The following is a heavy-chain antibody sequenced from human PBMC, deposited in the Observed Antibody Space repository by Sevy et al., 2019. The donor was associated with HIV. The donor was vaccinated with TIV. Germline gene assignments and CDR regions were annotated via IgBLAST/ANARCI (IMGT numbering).Heavy chain of an antibody. CDR3: AKDSLWVPGPSQYFQH. Sequence: GGSLRLSCAASGLRFSNYNMNWVRQAPGQGLEWVACISSSSSYICYVDSVKGRFTISRDNSKNTLYLQMNSLRAEDTALYYCAKDSLWVPGPSQYFQHWGQGTLVTVSS. J-gene: IGHJ1*01. V-gene: IGHV3-21*04. D-gene: IGHD3-16*01. CDR1: GLRFSNYN. CDR2: ISSSSSYI.